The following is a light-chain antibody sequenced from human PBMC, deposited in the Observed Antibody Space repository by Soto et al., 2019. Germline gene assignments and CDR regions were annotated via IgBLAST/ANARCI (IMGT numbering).Light chain of an antibody. V-gene: IGLV2-11*01. CDR3: CSYAGSGV. CDR2: DVS. CDR1: SSDVGGYNY. J-gene: IGLJ1*01. Sequence: QSALTQPRSVSGSPGQSVTISCTGTSSDVGGYNYVSWYQQHPGKAPKLMIYDVSKRPSGVPDRFSGSKSGNTASLTISGLQAEDEAEYYCCSYAGSGVFGTGTKLTVL.